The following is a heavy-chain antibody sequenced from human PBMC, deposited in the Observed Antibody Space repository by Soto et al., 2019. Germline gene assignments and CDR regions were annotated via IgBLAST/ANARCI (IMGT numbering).Heavy chain of an antibody. CDR2: LASSGDKT. CDR1: GFTFTKYA. CDR3: ARVAGALLPFDY. V-gene: IGHV3-23*01. D-gene: IGHD7-27*01. Sequence: LRLSCAASGFTFTKYAMTWVRQAPGKGLEWVSALASSGDKTYYADSVKGRFTISRDIAKSMVYLQLNSLRAEDTAIYYCARVAGALLPFDYWGQGILVTVSS. J-gene: IGHJ4*02.